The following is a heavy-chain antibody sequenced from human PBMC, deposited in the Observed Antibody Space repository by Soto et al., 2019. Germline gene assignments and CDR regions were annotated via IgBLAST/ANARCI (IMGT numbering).Heavy chain of an antibody. J-gene: IGHJ4*02. Sequence: GGSLRLSCTTSGFSFASFAMTWVRQAPGKGLEWVATISGSDGKTYYANSVKGRFSISRDTSRNTLYLQMNSLRADDTAIYYCAKWSYLDYWGQGTRVTVSS. CDR2: ISGSDGKT. D-gene: IGHD3-3*01. V-gene: IGHV3-23*01. CDR3: AKWSYLDY. CDR1: GFSFASFA.